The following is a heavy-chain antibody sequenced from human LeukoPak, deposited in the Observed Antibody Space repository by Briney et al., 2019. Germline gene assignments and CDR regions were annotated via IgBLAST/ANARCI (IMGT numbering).Heavy chain of an antibody. CDR2: IDPSDSYA. Sequence: GESLKISCKGSGYSFTNYWISWVRQMPGKGLEWMGKIDPSDSYANYSPSFQGHVTISADKSITTAYLQWGSLKASDTAMYYCARDYYDSSGSDAFDFWGQGTMVTVYS. V-gene: IGHV5-10-1*01. CDR1: GYSFTNYW. J-gene: IGHJ3*01. D-gene: IGHD3-22*01. CDR3: ARDYYDSSGSDAFDF.